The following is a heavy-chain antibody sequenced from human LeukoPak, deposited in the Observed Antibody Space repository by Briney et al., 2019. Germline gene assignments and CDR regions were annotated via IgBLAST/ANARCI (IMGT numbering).Heavy chain of an antibody. J-gene: IGHJ4*02. CDR1: GFTFSSYE. V-gene: IGHV3-48*03. CDR2: ISRSGTTM. Sequence: PGGSLRLSCAASGFTFSSYEMNWVRQAPGKGLEWVSYISRSGTTMYYADPVKGRFTISRDNAKNSVYLQMNSLRAEDTAVYYCARDPLVAATLAVRPIDYWGQGTLVTVSS. D-gene: IGHD2-15*01. CDR3: ARDPLVAATLAVRPIDY.